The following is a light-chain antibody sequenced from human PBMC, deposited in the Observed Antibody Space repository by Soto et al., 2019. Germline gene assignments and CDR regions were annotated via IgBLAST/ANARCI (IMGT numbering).Light chain of an antibody. CDR2: DAS. CDR1: NSVSSN. CDR3: QQYNNWPMYT. J-gene: IGKJ2*01. Sequence: EIVMTQSPATLSVSPGERATLSCRASNSVSSNLAWYQQKPGQAPRLLIYDASTRATGISVRFSGSGSGTEFTLTISSLQSEDFAVYYCQQYNNWPMYTFGQGTKLEIK. V-gene: IGKV3-15*01.